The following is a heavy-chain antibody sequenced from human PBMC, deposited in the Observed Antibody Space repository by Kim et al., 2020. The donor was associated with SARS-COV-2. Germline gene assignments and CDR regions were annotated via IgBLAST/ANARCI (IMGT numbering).Heavy chain of an antibody. D-gene: IGHD2-2*01. CDR1: GGSFSGYY. J-gene: IGHJ6*02. Sequence: SETLSLTCAVYGGSFSGYYWSLLRQPPVPWLDFLGSINHSGRTNYNPSLKSRVTISVDTSKNQFSLKLSSVTAADTAVYYCASHIVVVPAAIRYGMDVWGQGTTVTVSS. CDR3: ASHIVVVPAAIRYGMDV. V-gene: IGHV4-34*01. CDR2: INHSGRT.